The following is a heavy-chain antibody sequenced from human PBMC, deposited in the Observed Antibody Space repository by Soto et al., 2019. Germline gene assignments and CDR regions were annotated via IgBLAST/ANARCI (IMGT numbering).Heavy chain of an antibody. CDR1: GGSISSGGYS. J-gene: IGHJ6*02. Sequence: PSDTLSVTWAVSGGSISSGGYSWTWIRQPPGKGLEWIGYIYHSGSTYYNPSLKSRVTISVDRSKNQFSLKLNSVTAADTAVYYCARVPDVWGQGTTVTLSS. CDR3: ARVPDV. CDR2: IYHSGST. V-gene: IGHV4-30-2*01.